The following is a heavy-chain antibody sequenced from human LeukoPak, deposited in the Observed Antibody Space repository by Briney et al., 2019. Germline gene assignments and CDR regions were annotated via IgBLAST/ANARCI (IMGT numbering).Heavy chain of an antibody. V-gene: IGHV4-34*01. CDR1: GGSFSGYY. Sequence: SETLSLTCAVYGGSFSGYYWSWIRQPPGKGLEWIGEINHSGSTNYNPSLKSRVTISVDTSKNQFSLKLSSVTAADTAVYYCARGTRPKVLRYFDWLLSWPYYFDYWGQGTLVTVSS. CDR2: INHSGST. CDR3: ARGTRPKVLRYFDWLLSWPYYFDY. D-gene: IGHD3-9*01. J-gene: IGHJ4*02.